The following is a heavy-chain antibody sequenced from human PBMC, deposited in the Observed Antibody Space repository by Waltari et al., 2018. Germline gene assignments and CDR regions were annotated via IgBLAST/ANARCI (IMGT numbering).Heavy chain of an antibody. CDR2: IWYDGSNK. J-gene: IGHJ4*02. CDR1: GFTFSSYG. D-gene: IGHD3-22*01. V-gene: IGHV3-33*01. CDR3: ARDYYDSSGYDFDY. Sequence: QVQLVESGGGVVQPGRSLRLSCAASGFTFSSYGMPWVPHAPGKGLEWVAVIWYDGSNKYYADSVKGRFTISRDNSKNTLYLQMNSLRAEDTAVYYCARDYYDSSGYDFDYWGQGTLVTVSS.